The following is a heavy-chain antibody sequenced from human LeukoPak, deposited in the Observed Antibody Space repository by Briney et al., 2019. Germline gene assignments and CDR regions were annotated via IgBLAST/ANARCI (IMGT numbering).Heavy chain of an antibody. V-gene: IGHV1-2*02. D-gene: IGHD3-10*01. CDR3: ARGGFRDYYYYMDV. CDR2: ISPTSGGT. CDR1: GYTFTGYY. Sequence: APVKVSCKASGYTFTGYYMHWVRQAPGQGLEWMGWISPTSGGTNYAQKFQGRVTMTRDTSISTAYMELSSLRSEDTAVYYCARGGFRDYYYYMDVWGKGTTVTISS. J-gene: IGHJ6*03.